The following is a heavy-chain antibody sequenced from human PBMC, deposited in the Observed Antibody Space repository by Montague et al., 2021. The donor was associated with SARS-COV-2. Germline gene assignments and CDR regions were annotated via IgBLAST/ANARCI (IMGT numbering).Heavy chain of an antibody. CDR1: GGSMSDHY. CDR2: IYYSGGI. Sequence: SETLSLTCTVSGGSMSDHYWAWIRQPPGKGLEWLAYIYYSGGINSNASLKSRVSMSVDTSKNKFSLKLTSVTAADTAVYYCARAVSVRRAVNWFDPWGQGILVTVSS. J-gene: IGHJ5*02. V-gene: IGHV4-59*11. D-gene: IGHD3-10*01. CDR3: ARAVSVRRAVNWFDP.